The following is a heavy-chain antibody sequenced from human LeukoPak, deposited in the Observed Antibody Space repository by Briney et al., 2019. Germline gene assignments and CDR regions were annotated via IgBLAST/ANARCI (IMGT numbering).Heavy chain of an antibody. CDR1: GFAFGRCA. V-gene: IGHV3-23*01. Sequence: GGSLRLSCADSGFAFGRCAMSWVRQAPGKGLEWVSAIRGDGAETYYADSVKGRFTISRDNSKNTLYLQMNSLRAEDTAVYYCAKDFASLWFGEFDPIDYWGQGTLVTVSS. CDR3: AKDFASLWFGEFDPIDY. J-gene: IGHJ4*02. CDR2: IRGDGAET. D-gene: IGHD3-10*01.